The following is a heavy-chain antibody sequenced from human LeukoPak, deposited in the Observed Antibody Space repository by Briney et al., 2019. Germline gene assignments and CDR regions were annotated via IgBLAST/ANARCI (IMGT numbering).Heavy chain of an antibody. CDR2: IYTSGST. V-gene: IGHV4-61*02. J-gene: IGHJ3*02. Sequence: SETLSLTCTVSGGSISSSSYYWSWIRQPAGKGLEWIGRIYTSGSTNYNPSLKSRVTMSVDTSKNQFSLKLSSVTAADTAVYYCARDCSSGGDCYDAFDIWGQGTMVTVSS. CDR1: GGSISSSSYY. D-gene: IGHD2-21*02. CDR3: ARDCSSGGDCYDAFDI.